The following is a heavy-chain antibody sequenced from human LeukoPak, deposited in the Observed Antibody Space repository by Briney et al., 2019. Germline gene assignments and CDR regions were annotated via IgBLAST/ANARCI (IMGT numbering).Heavy chain of an antibody. CDR1: GFTVSSNY. V-gene: IGHV3-66*01. CDR3: ARDRSVAGRGYFQH. CDR2: IYSGGST. D-gene: IGHD6-19*01. Sequence: GGSLRLSCAASGFTVSSNYMSWVRQAPGKGLEWVSVIYSGGSTYYADSVKGRFTISRDNSKNTLYLQMNSLRAEDTAVYYCARDRSVAGRGYFQHWGQGTLVTVSS. J-gene: IGHJ1*01.